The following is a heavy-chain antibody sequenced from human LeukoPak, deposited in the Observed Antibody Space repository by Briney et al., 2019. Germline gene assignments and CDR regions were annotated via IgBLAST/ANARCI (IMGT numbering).Heavy chain of an antibody. CDR3: ARDPYDADDDSGYRPFDY. CDR1: GYTFTSYA. D-gene: IGHD3-22*01. J-gene: IGHJ4*02. V-gene: IGHV1-3*01. CDR2: INAGNGNT. Sequence: ASVKVSCKASGYTFTSYAMHWVRQAPGQRLEWMGWINAGNGNTKYSQKFQGRVTITRDTSASTAYMELSSLRSEDTAVYYCARDPYDADDDSGYRPFDYWGQGTLVTVSS.